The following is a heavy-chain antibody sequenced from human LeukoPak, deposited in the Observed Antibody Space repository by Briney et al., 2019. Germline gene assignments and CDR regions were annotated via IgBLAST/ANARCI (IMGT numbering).Heavy chain of an antibody. CDR2: INPSGGST. V-gene: IGHV1-46*01. CDR1: GYTFTSYY. CDR3: ARGVGSSGYYSFDY. J-gene: IGHJ4*02. Sequence: ASVKVSCKASGYTFTSYYMHWVRQAPGQGLEWMGIINPSGGSTSYAQKFQGWVTMTRDTSISTAYMELSRLRSDDTAVYYCARGVGSSGYYSFDYWGQGTLVTVSS. D-gene: IGHD3-22*01.